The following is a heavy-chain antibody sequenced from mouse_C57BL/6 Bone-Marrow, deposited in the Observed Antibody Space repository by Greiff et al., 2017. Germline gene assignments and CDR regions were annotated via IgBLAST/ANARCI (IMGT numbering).Heavy chain of an antibody. D-gene: IGHD1-1*01. Sequence: QVQLQQPGAELVKPGASVKMSCKASGYTFTSYWITWVKQRPGQGLEWIGDIYPGSGSTTYNEKFKSKATLTVDTSSRTAYMQLSSLTSEDSAVYYCAREGIYYYGSSPLGLGVWGTVTTVTVSS. CDR2: IYPGSGST. V-gene: IGHV1-55*01. J-gene: IGHJ1*03. CDR3: AREGIYYYGSSPLGLGV. CDR1: GYTFTSYW.